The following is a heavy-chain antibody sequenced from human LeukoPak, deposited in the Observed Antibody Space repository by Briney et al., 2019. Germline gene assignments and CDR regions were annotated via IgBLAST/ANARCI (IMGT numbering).Heavy chain of an antibody. D-gene: IGHD2/OR15-2a*01. CDR1: GYSFTSFW. Sequence: GESLKISCKGFGYSFTSFWIGWVRQMSGKGLEWMGIIYPGDSDTRYSPSFQGQVTISADKSISTAYLQWSSLKASDTAMYYCARLQSSYNSNPLDFWGQGTPVTVSS. CDR3: ARLQSSYNSNPLDF. V-gene: IGHV5-51*01. CDR2: IYPGDSDT. J-gene: IGHJ4*02.